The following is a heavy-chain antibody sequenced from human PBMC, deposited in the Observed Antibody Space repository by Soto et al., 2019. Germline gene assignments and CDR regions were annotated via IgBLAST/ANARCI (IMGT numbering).Heavy chain of an antibody. J-gene: IGHJ6*02. Sequence: EVQLVESGGGLVQPGGSQRLSCAASGFTLSNYDMHWVRQVTGKGLEWVSSIGTAGDTSYPGSVKGRFTISSENAQNSLYLQMNSLRAEDTAVYYCARQRKEFTGTYYYYYAMDVWGQGTTVTVSS. CDR3: ARQRKEFTGTYYYYYAMDV. CDR1: GFTLSNYD. CDR2: IGTAGDT. V-gene: IGHV3-13*01.